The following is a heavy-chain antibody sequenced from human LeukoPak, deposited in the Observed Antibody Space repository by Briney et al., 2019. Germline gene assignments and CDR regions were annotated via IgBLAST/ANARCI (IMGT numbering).Heavy chain of an antibody. CDR1: GGSISSSSYY. J-gene: IGHJ4*02. V-gene: IGHV4-39*02. D-gene: IGHD5-18*01. Sequence: PSETLSLTCTVSGGSISSSSYYWGWIRQPPGKGLEWIGSIYYSGSTYYNPSLKSRVTISVDTSKNQFSLKLSSVTAADTAVYYCARDGAMVHFDHWGQGTLVTVSS. CDR2: IYYSGST. CDR3: ARDGAMVHFDH.